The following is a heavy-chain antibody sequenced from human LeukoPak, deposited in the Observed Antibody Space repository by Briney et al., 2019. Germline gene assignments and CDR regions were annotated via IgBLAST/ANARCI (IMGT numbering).Heavy chain of an antibody. CDR1: GFTFSSYG. Sequence: PGRSLRLSRAASGFTFSSYGMHWVRQAPGKGLEWVAVIWYDGSNKYYADSVKGRFTISRDNSKNTLYLQMNSLRAEDTAVYYCAKDHYGSGSYIDYWGQGTLVTVSS. CDR3: AKDHYGSGSYIDY. V-gene: IGHV3-33*06. J-gene: IGHJ4*02. D-gene: IGHD3-10*01. CDR2: IWYDGSNK.